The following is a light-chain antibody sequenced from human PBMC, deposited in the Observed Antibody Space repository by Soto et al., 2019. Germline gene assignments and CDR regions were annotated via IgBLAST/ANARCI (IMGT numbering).Light chain of an antibody. CDR2: GAS. CDR1: QSVRSN. V-gene: IGKV3-15*01. CDR3: QQYYSYPIT. J-gene: IGKJ5*01. Sequence: EIVMTQSPATLSASPGERATLSCRASQSVRSNLAWYQQKPGQAPRLLIYGASTRATGIPARFSGSGSGTEFTLSIGSLQSEDFATYYCQQYYSYPITFGQGTRLEIK.